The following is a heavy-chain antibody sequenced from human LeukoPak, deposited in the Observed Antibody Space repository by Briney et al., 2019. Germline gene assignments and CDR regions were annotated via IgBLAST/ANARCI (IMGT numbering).Heavy chain of an antibody. D-gene: IGHD4-17*01. Sequence: PGGSLRLSCAASGFTFSPYTMNWVRQAPGKGLEWVSSISSSSTYKYYADSVRGRFTISRDNAKNSLYLQMNSLRAEDTAVYYCARPTTMTTIAADAFDIWGQGTMVTVPS. V-gene: IGHV3-21*01. J-gene: IGHJ3*02. CDR3: ARPTTMTTIAADAFDI. CDR1: GFTFSPYT. CDR2: ISSSSTYK.